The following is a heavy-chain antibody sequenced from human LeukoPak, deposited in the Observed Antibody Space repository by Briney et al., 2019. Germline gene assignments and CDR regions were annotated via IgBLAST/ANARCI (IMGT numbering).Heavy chain of an antibody. Sequence: SETLSLTCTVSGGSSTSYYWSWIRQPAGKGLEWIGRIYTSGSTNYNPSLQSRVTMSVDKSKNQFSLQLNSVTPEDTAVYYCARSQLGNRFSYYYYYMDVWGKGTTVTVSS. V-gene: IGHV4-4*07. J-gene: IGHJ6*03. D-gene: IGHD7-27*01. CDR3: ARSQLGNRFSYYYYYMDV. CDR2: IYTSGST. CDR1: GGSSTSYY.